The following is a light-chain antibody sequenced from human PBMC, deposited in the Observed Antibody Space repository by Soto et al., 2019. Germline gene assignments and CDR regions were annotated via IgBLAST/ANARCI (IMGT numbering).Light chain of an antibody. V-gene: IGKV3-15*01. CDR1: QRVSSN. Sequence: EIVMTQSPATLSVSPGERATLSCRAGQRVSSNLAWYQLKPGQAPTLLIYGASARATGIPVRFSGSRSGTEFTLTISSLQSEDFAVYYCQHYNNWPFTFGQGTKLEIK. CDR3: QHYNNWPFT. CDR2: GAS. J-gene: IGKJ2*01.